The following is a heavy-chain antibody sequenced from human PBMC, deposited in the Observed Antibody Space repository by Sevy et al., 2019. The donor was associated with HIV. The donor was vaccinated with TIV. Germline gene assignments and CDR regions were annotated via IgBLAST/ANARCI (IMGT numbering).Heavy chain of an antibody. J-gene: IGHJ4*02. V-gene: IGHV1-58*01. D-gene: IGHD3-3*01. CDR2: IVVGSGNT. CDR3: AAGVHYDFWSGSTSDY. CDR1: GFTFTSSA. Sequence: ASVKVSCKASGFTFTSSAVQWVRQARGQRLEWIGWIVVGSGNTNYAQKFQERVTITRDMSTSTAYMELSSLRSEDTAGYYCAAGVHYDFWSGSTSDYWGQGTLVTVSS.